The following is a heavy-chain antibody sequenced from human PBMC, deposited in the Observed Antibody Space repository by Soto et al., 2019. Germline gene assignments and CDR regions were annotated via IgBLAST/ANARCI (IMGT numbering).Heavy chain of an antibody. Sequence: GGSLRLSCAASGFTYSSYWMSWVRQAPGKGRQWVANIKQDGSEKYYVDSVKGRFTISRDNAKSSLYLQMNSLRAEDTAVYYCARVRRDFWSGYYAETNYYYGMEVSGQTTKVTVS. CDR2: IKQDGSEK. D-gene: IGHD3-3*01. CDR1: GFTYSSYW. V-gene: IGHV3-7*03. J-gene: IGHJ6*02. CDR3: ARVRRDFWSGYYAETNYYYGMEV.